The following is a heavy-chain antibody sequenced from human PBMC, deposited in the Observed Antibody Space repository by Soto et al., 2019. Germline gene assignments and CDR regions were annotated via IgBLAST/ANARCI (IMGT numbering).Heavy chain of an antibody. CDR1: GFTFSTDT. CDR3: ARFFVSGFAY. Sequence: EVQLVESGGGLVQPGGSLRFSCVASGFTFSTDTMNWVRQAPGKGLEWVAHISTSGATRYYADSVKGRFTISRDNAKTSLYLQMDSLRNEDTAVYYCARFFVSGFAYWGQGTLVTVS. V-gene: IGHV3-48*02. D-gene: IGHD6-19*01. CDR2: ISTSGATR. J-gene: IGHJ4*02.